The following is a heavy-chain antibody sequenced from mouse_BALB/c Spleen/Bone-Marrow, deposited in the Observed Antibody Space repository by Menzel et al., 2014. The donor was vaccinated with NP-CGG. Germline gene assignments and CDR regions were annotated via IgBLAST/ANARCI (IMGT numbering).Heavy chain of an antibody. CDR1: GFTFRDYY. V-gene: IGHV5-12*02. CDR3: ARQGTLDY. Sequence: EVQRVESGGGLVQPGGSLKPSCATSGFTFRDYYMYWVRQTPEKRLEWVAYISNGGGSTYYPDTVKGRFTISRDNAKNTLYLQMSRLKSEDTAMYYCARQGTLDYWGQGTSVTVSS. CDR2: ISNGGGST. J-gene: IGHJ4*01.